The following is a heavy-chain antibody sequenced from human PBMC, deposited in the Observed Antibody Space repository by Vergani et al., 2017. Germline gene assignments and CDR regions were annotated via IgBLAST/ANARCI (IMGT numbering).Heavy chain of an antibody. V-gene: IGHV3-30*03. CDR3: ARDGGDTAMVDY. D-gene: IGHD5-18*01. J-gene: IGHJ4*02. CDR1: GFTFSSYG. Sequence: VQLLESGGGLVQPGGSLRLSCAASGFTFSSYGMHWVRQAPGKGLEWVAVISYDGSNKYYADSVKGRFTISRDNAKNSLYLQMNSLRAEDTAVYYCARDGGDTAMVDYWGQGTLVTVSS. CDR2: ISYDGSNK.